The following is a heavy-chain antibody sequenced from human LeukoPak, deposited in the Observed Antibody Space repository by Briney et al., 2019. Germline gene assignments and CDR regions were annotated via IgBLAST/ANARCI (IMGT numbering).Heavy chain of an antibody. CDR2: IFPSGGEI. CDR1: GFTFSTFA. J-gene: IGHJ3*02. V-gene: IGHV3-23*01. CDR3: AKDRSEDYYDSRHDAFDI. D-gene: IGHD3-22*01. Sequence: GGSLRLSCAASGFTFSTFAMIWVRQPPGKGLEWVSSIFPSGGEIHYADSVRGRFTISRDNSKSTLSLQMNSLRAEDTAIYYCAKDRSEDYYDSRHDAFDIWGQGTMVTVSS.